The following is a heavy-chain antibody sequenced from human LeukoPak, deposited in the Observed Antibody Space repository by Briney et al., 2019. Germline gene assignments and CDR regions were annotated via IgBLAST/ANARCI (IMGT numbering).Heavy chain of an antibody. CDR3: ARGPRTYYDSSGYSDY. Sequence: SETLSLTCTVSGGSISSYYWSWIRQPPGKGLEWIGEINHSGSTNYNPSLKSRVTISVDTSKNQFSLKLSSVTAADTAVYYCARGPRTYYDSSGYSDYWGQGTLVTVSS. D-gene: IGHD3-22*01. J-gene: IGHJ4*02. V-gene: IGHV4-34*01. CDR2: INHSGST. CDR1: GGSISSYY.